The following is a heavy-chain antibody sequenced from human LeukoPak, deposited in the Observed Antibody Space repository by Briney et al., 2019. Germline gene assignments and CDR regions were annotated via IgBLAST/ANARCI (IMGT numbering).Heavy chain of an antibody. CDR1: GGTFSSYA. J-gene: IGHJ4*02. V-gene: IGHV1-69*05. CDR2: IIPIFGTA. Sequence: ASVKVSCKASGGTFSSYAISWVRQAPGQGLEWMGGIIPIFGTANYAQKFQGRVTITTDESTSTAYMELSSLRSEDTAVYYCARSPAETWVHYFDYWGQGTLVTVSS. CDR3: ARSPAETWVHYFDY. D-gene: IGHD1-1*01.